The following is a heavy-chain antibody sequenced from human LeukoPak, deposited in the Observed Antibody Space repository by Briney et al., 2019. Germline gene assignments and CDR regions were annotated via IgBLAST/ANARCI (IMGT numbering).Heavy chain of an antibody. CDR2: ISYDGSNK. V-gene: IGHV3-30-3*01. J-gene: IGHJ6*02. CDR3: AKDRAMVRGVIRYYYYYGMDV. CDR1: GFTLSSYA. D-gene: IGHD3-10*01. Sequence: GGSLRLSCAASGFTLSSYAMHWVRQAPGKGLEWVAVISYDGSNKYYADSVKGRFTISRDNSKNTLYLRMNSLRAEDTAVYYCAKDRAMVRGVIRYYYYYGMDVWGQGTTVTVSS.